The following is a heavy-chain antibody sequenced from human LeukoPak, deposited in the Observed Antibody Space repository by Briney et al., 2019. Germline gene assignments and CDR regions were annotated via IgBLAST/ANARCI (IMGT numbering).Heavy chain of an antibody. CDR1: GFIFSNYA. Sequence: GGSLRLSCAVSGFIFSNYAMNWVRQVPGKGLEWVSAISGSGGSTYYADSVKGRFTISRDNSKNTLYLQMNSLRAEDTALYYCARVVYDFWSAYDYWGQGTLVTVSS. D-gene: IGHD3-3*01. V-gene: IGHV3-23*01. CDR2: ISGSGGST. CDR3: ARVVYDFWSAYDY. J-gene: IGHJ4*02.